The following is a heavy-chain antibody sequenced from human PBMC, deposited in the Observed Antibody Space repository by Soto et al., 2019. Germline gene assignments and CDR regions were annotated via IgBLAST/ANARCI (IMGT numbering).Heavy chain of an antibody. D-gene: IGHD2-2*01. Sequence: GASVKVSCKASGYTFTSYDINWVRQATGQGLEWMGWMNPNSGNTGYAQKFQGRVTMTRNTSISTAYMELSSLRSEDTAVYYCARSVPAAETDAFDIWGQGTMVTVSS. CDR1: GYTFTSYD. J-gene: IGHJ3*02. CDR2: MNPNSGNT. V-gene: IGHV1-8*01. CDR3: ARSVPAAETDAFDI.